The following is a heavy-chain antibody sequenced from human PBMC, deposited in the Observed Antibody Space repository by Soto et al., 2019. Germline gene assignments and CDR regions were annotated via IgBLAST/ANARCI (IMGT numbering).Heavy chain of an antibody. Sequence: SSETLSLTCTVSGGSIRGYYWSWIRQSAGMGLEWIGRTHTSGSTNYNPSLKSRVTFSVDMSKNQISLKLTSVAAADTALYYCVRASMPKAHFDSWGQGTLVTVS. CDR3: VRASMPKAHFDS. CDR1: GGSIRGYY. D-gene: IGHD2-2*01. CDR2: THTSGST. V-gene: IGHV4-4*07. J-gene: IGHJ4*02.